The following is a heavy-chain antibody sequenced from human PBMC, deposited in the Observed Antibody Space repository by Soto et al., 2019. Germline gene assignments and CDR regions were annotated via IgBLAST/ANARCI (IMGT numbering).Heavy chain of an antibody. Sequence: QVQLVQSGAEVKKPGSSVKVSCKASGGTFSSYAISWVRQAPGQGLEWMGGIIPIFGTANYAQKFQGRVTSTAAESTSTAYMELISLRSEDSPAYYCARVGAKAGRNFDLWGRGTLVTVSS. CDR2: IIPIFGTA. CDR3: ARVGAKAGRNFDL. V-gene: IGHV1-69*12. J-gene: IGHJ2*01. CDR1: GGTFSSYA.